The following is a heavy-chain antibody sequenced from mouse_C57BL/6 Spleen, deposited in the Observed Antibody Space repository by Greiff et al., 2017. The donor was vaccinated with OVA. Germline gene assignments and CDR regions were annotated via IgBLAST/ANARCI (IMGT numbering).Heavy chain of an antibody. Sequence: QVQLKQSGPGLVAPSQSLSITCTVSGFSLTSYAISWVRQPPGKGLEWLGVIWTGGGTNYNSALKSRLSISKDNSKSQVFLKMNSLQTDDTARYYCAREEDDYGRGSWFAYWGQGTLVTVSA. CDR1: GFSLTSYA. CDR2: IWTGGGT. J-gene: IGHJ3*01. CDR3: AREEDDYGRGSWFAY. V-gene: IGHV2-9-1*01. D-gene: IGHD2-4*01.